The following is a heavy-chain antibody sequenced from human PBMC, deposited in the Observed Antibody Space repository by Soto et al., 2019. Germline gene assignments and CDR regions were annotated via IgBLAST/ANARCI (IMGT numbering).Heavy chain of an antibody. J-gene: IGHJ5*02. D-gene: IGHD3-10*01. CDR2: FDPEDGET. CDR3: ATEQRVITMVRGVHPRYWCDP. Sequence: ASVKVSCKVSGYTLTELSMHWVRQAPGKGLEWMGGFDPEDGETIYAQKFQGRVTMTEDTSTDTAYMELSSLRSEDTAVYYCATEQRVITMVRGVHPRYWCDPWGQGTLLTVSS. V-gene: IGHV1-24*01. CDR1: GYTLTELS.